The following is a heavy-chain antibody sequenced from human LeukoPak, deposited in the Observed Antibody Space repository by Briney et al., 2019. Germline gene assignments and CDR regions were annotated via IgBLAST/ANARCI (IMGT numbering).Heavy chain of an antibody. J-gene: IGHJ6*02. Sequence: GGSLRLSCAASGFTFSSYAMHWVRQAPGKGLEWVAVISYDGGNKYYADSVKGRFTISRDNPKNTLYLQMNSLRAEGTAVYYCARVPVYYGMDVWGQGTTVTVPS. CDR3: ARVPVYYGMDV. V-gene: IGHV3-30-3*01. CDR1: GFTFSSYA. CDR2: ISYDGGNK.